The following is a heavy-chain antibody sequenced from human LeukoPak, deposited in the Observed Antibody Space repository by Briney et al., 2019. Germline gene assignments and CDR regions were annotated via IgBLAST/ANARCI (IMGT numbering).Heavy chain of an antibody. CDR3: AKGDTHYYGSSGYYY. D-gene: IGHD3-22*01. CDR2: ISGSGGST. Sequence: GGSLRLSCAASGFTFSNYAMSWVRQAPGKGLEWVSGISGSGGSTYYADSVKGRFTISRDNSQSTLYLQMSSLRAEDTAVYYCAKGDTHYYGSSGYYYWGQGTLVTVSS. J-gene: IGHJ4*02. CDR1: GFTFSNYA. V-gene: IGHV3-23*01.